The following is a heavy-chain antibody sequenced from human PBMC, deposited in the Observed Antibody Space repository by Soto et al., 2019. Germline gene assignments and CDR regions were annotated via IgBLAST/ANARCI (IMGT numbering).Heavy chain of an antibody. CDR3: ARGLIPRGILTGYYKSTAEYFQH. D-gene: IGHD3-9*01. V-gene: IGHV4-34*01. CDR1: GGSFSGYY. J-gene: IGHJ1*01. Sequence: SETLSLTCAVYGGSFSGYYWSWIRQPPGKGLEWIGEINHSGSTNYNPSLKSRVTISVDTSKNQFSLKLSSVTAADTAVYYCARGLIPRGILTGYYKSTAEYFQHWGQGTLVTVS. CDR2: INHSGST.